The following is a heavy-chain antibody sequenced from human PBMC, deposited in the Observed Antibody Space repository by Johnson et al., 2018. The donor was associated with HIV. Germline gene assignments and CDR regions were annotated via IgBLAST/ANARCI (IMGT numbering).Heavy chain of an antibody. CDR2: NSYDGLKK. CDR1: GFIFHNYG. Sequence: QVQLVESGGGVVRPGGSLKLSCAASGFIFHNYGMAWVRQAPGKGLEWVAVNSYDGLKKYYAGSVQGRFSISRDNSKDTLYLQMNSLRAEDTAVYYCARDRSSGWYGRVDAFDIWGQGTMVTVSS. D-gene: IGHD6-19*01. CDR3: ARDRSSGWYGRVDAFDI. V-gene: IGHV3-30*03. J-gene: IGHJ3*02.